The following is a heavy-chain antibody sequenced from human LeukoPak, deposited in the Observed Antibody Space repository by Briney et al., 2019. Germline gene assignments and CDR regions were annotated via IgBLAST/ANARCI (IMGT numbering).Heavy chain of an antibody. CDR1: XXSISXYY. D-gene: IGHD3-9*01. J-gene: IGHJ4*02. CDR2: XXXXXXX. V-gene: IGHV4-59*01. Sequence: XXSISXYYWXWIRQPPGKGLEWVGXXXXXXXXNYNPSLKSRVTISVDTSKNQFSLKLSSVTAADTAVYYCARAPPYYDILTGYPPGPYYFDYWGQGTLVTVSS. CDR3: ARAPPYYDILTGYPPGPYYFDY.